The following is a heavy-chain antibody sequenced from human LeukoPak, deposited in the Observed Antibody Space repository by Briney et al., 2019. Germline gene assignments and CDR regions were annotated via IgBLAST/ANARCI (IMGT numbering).Heavy chain of an antibody. CDR2: IKKDGSEK. D-gene: IGHD3-10*02. CDR1: GFTFSSYW. Sequence: GGSLRLSCAASGFTFSSYWMSWVRQAPGKGLEWVANIKKDGSEKYYVDSVKGRFTISRDNSKNTLYLQMNSLRAEDTAVYYCAELGITMIGGVWGKGTTVTISS. CDR3: AELGITMIGGV. J-gene: IGHJ6*04. V-gene: IGHV3-7*01.